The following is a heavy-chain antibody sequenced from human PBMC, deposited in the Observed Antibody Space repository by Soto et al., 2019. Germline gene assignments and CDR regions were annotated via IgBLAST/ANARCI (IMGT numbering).Heavy chain of an antibody. V-gene: IGHV3-30*04. CDR3: AGGDNYYALGV. D-gene: IGHD2-15*01. CDR2: ISYDGSNS. Sequence: QLQLVEFGGGVVQPGRSLRLSCAASASTFSNYIMHWVRQAPGKGLEWVAFISYDGSNSNYADFVEGRFTISRDNPKNMLYLQLSSLRPDDTAVYYCAGGDNYYALGVW. J-gene: IGHJ6*01. CDR1: ASTFSNYI.